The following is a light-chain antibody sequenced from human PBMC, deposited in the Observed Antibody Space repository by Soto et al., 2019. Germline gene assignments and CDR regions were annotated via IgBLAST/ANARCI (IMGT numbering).Light chain of an antibody. Sequence: QTVVTQEPSLTVSPGGTVTLTCASSTGAVTSAYYPNWFQQKPGQAPRALIYSIDNKHSWTPARFSGSLIGGKAALTLSGVQPEDEAEYYCLLYYSDAWVFGGGTKLTV. V-gene: IGLV7-43*01. CDR1: TGAVTSAYY. CDR3: LLYYSDAWV. J-gene: IGLJ3*02. CDR2: SID.